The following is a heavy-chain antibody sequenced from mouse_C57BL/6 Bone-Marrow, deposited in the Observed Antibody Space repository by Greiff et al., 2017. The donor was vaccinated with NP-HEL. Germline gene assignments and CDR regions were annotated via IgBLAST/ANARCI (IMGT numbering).Heavy chain of an antibody. CDR3: TTLITTVVAEYYFDY. D-gene: IGHD1-1*01. J-gene: IGHJ2*01. CDR1: GFNIKDDY. CDR2: IDPENGDT. Sequence: VQLKQSGAELVRPGVSVKLSCTASGFNIKDDYMHWVKQRPEQGLEWIGWIDPENGDTEYASKFQGKATITADTSSNTAYLQLSSLTSEDTAVYYCTTLITTVVAEYYFDYWGQGTTLTVSS. V-gene: IGHV14-4*01.